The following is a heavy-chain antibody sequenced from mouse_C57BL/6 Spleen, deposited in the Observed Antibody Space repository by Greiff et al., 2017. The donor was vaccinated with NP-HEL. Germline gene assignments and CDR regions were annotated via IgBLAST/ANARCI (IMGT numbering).Heavy chain of an antibody. CDR1: GYTFTDYA. CDR2: ISTYYGDA. Sequence: QVQLQQSGPELVRPGVSVKISCKGSGYTFTDYAMHWVKQSHAKSLEWIGVISTYYGDASYNQKFKDKATMTVDKSSSTAYMELARLTSEDSAVYYCAIFPLYDYDGGYYAMDYWGQGTSVTVSS. V-gene: IGHV1-67*01. CDR3: AIFPLYDYDGGYYAMDY. D-gene: IGHD2-4*01. J-gene: IGHJ4*01.